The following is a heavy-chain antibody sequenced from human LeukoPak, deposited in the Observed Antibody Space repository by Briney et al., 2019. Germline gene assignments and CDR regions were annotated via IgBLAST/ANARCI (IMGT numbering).Heavy chain of an antibody. Sequence: SVTVSCTASGYTFTSYGISWVRQAPGQGLEWMGGIIPIFGTANYAQKFQGRVTITADESTSTAYMELSSLRSEDTAVYYCARLSARGGLYYYYGMDVWGQGTTVTVSS. CDR1: GYTFTSYG. CDR3: ARLSARGGLYYYYGMDV. D-gene: IGHD6-25*01. V-gene: IGHV1-69*13. J-gene: IGHJ6*02. CDR2: IIPIFGTA.